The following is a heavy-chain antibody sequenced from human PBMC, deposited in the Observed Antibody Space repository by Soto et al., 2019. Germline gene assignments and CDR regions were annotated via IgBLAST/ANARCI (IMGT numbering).Heavy chain of an antibody. CDR3: AKVPQWELSFHH. J-gene: IGHJ1*01. CDR2: ISAYNGNT. CDR1: GYTFTSYG. Sequence: ASVKVSCKASGYTFTSYGISWVRQAPGQGLEWMGWISAYNGNTNYAQKLQGRVTMTPDTSTSTAYMELRSVRSDDTAVYYCAKVPQWELSFHHWGQGTLVTVSS. V-gene: IGHV1-18*01. D-gene: IGHD1-26*01.